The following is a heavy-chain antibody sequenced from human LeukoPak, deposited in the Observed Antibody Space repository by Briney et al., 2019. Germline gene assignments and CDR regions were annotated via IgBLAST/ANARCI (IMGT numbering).Heavy chain of an antibody. D-gene: IGHD3-22*01. CDR3: VLGGYDSPYLGFDY. V-gene: IGHV3-48*04. Sequence: PGGSLRLSCAASGFTLSTYNMNWVRQAPGKGLEWLAYITSNINTVYYADSVKGRFTISRDNAKNSLYLQMNSLRAEDTAVYYCVLGGYDSPYLGFDYWGQGTLVTVSS. CDR1: GFTLSTYN. CDR2: ITSNINTV. J-gene: IGHJ4*02.